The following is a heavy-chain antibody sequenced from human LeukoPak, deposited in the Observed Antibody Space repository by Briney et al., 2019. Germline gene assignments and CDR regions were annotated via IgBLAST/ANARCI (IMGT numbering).Heavy chain of an antibody. Sequence: GGSLRLSCAASGFTFSSYGMHWVRQAPGKGLEWVAVISYDGSNKYYADSVKGRFTISRDNSKNTLYLQMNSLRAEDTAVYYCAKDWSVTTYEVVNWFDPWGQGTLVTVSS. V-gene: IGHV3-30*18. CDR3: AKDWSVTTYEVVNWFDP. CDR2: ISYDGSNK. J-gene: IGHJ5*02. CDR1: GFTFSSYG. D-gene: IGHD4-11*01.